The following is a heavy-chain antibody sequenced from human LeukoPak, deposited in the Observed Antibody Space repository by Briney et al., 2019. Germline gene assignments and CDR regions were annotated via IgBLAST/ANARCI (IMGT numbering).Heavy chain of an antibody. CDR3: ARDGYFDY. V-gene: IGHV1-18*01. CDR2: ISPYNGNT. J-gene: IGHJ4*02. CDR1: GYTFTNFN. Sequence: GASVKVSCRTSGYTFTNFNIAWVRQAPGQGLEWVGWISPYNGNTKYAQKFQGRVTMTTDTSTGTAYIELRSLTFDDTAIYYCARDGYFDYWGQETLVTVSS.